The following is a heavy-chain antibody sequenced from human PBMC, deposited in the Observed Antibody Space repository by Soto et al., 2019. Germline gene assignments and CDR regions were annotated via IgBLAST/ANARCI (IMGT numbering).Heavy chain of an antibody. CDR3: AREAHVYGRSDVFDI. Sequence: GGSLRLSCAASGFTISIYTITWVRQAPGKGLERVSSISSSSNYIYYAESVKGRFTISRDNANNSLYLQMNSLKAEDTAVYYCAREAHVYGRSDVFDIWGQGTMVTVSS. V-gene: IGHV3-21*01. CDR2: ISSSSNYI. J-gene: IGHJ3*02. CDR1: GFTISIYT. D-gene: IGHD3-10*02.